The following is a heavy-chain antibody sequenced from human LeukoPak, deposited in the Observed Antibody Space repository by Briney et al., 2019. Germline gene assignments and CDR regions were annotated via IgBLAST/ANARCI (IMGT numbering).Heavy chain of an antibody. J-gene: IGHJ5*01. V-gene: IGHV3-74*01. CDR2: LNRGGDTT. Sequence: GGSLTLSCAASGFTFSSYMMHWVRQAPGKGLVWVSRLNRGGDTTTYAASVKGRFTISRDHAKSTLYLPINSLRDEATAVYYCARSKEESYSYTLAAWGQGILVTVSS. D-gene: IGHD2-21*01. CDR3: ARSKEESYSYTLAA. CDR1: GFTFSSYM.